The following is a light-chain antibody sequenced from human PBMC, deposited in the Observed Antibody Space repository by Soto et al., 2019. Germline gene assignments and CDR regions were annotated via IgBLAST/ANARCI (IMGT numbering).Light chain of an antibody. V-gene: IGLV1-44*01. CDR1: SSNIGINT. J-gene: IGLJ1*01. Sequence: QSVLTQPPSASGTPGHTITISCSGVSSNIGINTVNWYEHLPGTAPRLLIYGNNQRPSGVPDRFSGSKSGPSASLAISGLQSEDEGHYYCATWDDSLDVHVFGPGTKLTVL. CDR3: ATWDDSLDVHV. CDR2: GNN.